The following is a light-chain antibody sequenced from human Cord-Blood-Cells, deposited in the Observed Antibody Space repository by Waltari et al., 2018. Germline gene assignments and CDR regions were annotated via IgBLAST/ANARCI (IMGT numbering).Light chain of an antibody. CDR1: SSAVGSYNL. CDR3: CSYAGSSTLV. CDR2: EGS. J-gene: IGLJ2*01. V-gene: IGLV2-23*01. Sequence: QSALTQPASVSGSPGQSITISCPGTSSAVGSYNLVSWYQQHPGKAPKLMIYEGSKRPSGVSNRFSGSKSGNTASLTSSGLQAEDEADYYCCSYAGSSTLVFGGGTKLTVL.